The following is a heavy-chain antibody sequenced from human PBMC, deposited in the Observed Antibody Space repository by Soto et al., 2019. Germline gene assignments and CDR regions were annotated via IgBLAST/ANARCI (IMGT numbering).Heavy chain of an antibody. CDR2: ISFDGSTE. V-gene: IGHV3-30-3*01. CDR1: GFTFISYA. D-gene: IGHD3-10*01. J-gene: IGHJ6*02. Sequence: QVQLVESGGGVVQPGRSLRLSCAASGFTFISYAMHWVRQAPGKGLEWVAVISFDGSTEYYADCVKGRFTISRDNSKNTVYLQMNSLRSENTAVSSCATSSYGSGTYTHFYYGLDVWGQGTTVTVSS. CDR3: ATSSYGSGTYTHFYYGLDV.